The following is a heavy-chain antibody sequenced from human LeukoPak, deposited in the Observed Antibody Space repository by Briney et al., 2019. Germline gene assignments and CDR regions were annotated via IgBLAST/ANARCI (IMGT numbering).Heavy chain of an antibody. CDR3: ARGGRSYFQSNFDY. Sequence: SETLSLTCAVYGGSFSGYYWSWIRQPPGKGLEWIGEINHSGSTNYNPSLKSRVTISVDTSKNQFFLKLSSVTAADTAVYYCARGGRSYFQSNFDYWGQGTLVTVSS. D-gene: IGHD1-26*01. CDR2: INHSGST. CDR1: GGSFSGYY. J-gene: IGHJ4*02. V-gene: IGHV4-34*01.